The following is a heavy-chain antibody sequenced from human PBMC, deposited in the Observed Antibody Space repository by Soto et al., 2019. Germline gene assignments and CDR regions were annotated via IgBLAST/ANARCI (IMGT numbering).Heavy chain of an antibody. V-gene: IGHV3-23*01. Sequence: EVQLLESGGGLVQPGGSLRLSCAASGFTFSSYAMSWVRQAPGKGLEWVSVISGSGDSTYYADSVRGRFTISRDNSKNTLYLQMNSLRAEDTAVYYCAKDRDGAAAGPTKFYGMDVWGKGTTVPVSS. CDR3: AKDRDGAAAGPTKFYGMDV. D-gene: IGHD6-13*01. CDR1: GFTFSSYA. J-gene: IGHJ6*04. CDR2: ISGSGDST.